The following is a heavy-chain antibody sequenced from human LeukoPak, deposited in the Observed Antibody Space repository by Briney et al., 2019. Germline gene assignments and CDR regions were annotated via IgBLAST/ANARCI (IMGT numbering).Heavy chain of an antibody. V-gene: IGHV4-30-2*01. CDR2: INHSGST. D-gene: IGHD2-15*01. Sequence: SQTLSLTCTVSGGSISSGGYYWSWIRQPPGKGLEWIGEINHSGSTNYNPSLKSRVTISVDTSKNQFSLKLSSVTAADTAVYYCALSGGSCFYWGQGTLVTVSS. CDR3: ALSGGSCFY. CDR1: GGSISSGGYY. J-gene: IGHJ4*02.